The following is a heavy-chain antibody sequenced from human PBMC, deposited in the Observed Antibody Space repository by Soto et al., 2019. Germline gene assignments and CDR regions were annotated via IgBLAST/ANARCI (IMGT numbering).Heavy chain of an antibody. V-gene: IGHV1-69*02. CDR3: ATPGVDGSGGSFYEGFSY. CDR1: GGTFSSYT. Sequence: QVQLVQSGAEVKKPGSSVKVSCKASGGTFSSYTISWVRQAPGQGLEWMGRIIPILGIANYAQKFQGRVTITADKSTNTAYMELSSLRSEDTAVYYCATPGVDGSGGSFYEGFSYRGQGTLVTVSS. J-gene: IGHJ4*02. CDR2: IIPILGIA. D-gene: IGHD2-15*01.